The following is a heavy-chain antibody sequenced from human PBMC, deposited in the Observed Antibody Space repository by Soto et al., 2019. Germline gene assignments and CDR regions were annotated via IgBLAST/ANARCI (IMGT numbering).Heavy chain of an antibody. V-gene: IGHV4-34*01. CDR3: ARHVDDSGYEEMSFDY. Sequence: SETLSLTCAVYGGSFSGYYWSWIRQPPGKGLEWIGEINHSGSTNYNPSLKSRVTISVDTSKNQFSLKLSSVTAADTAVYYCARHVDDSGYEEMSFDYWGQGTLVTVSS. J-gene: IGHJ4*02. CDR2: INHSGST. CDR1: GGSFSGYY. D-gene: IGHD5-12*01.